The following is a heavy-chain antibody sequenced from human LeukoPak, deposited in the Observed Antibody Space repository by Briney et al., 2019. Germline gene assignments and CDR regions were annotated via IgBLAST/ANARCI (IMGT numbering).Heavy chain of an antibody. J-gene: IGHJ5*02. Sequence: ASVKVSCKASGYTFTSYGISWVRQAPGQGLEWMGWISPNSGGTNYAQKFQGRVTMTRDTSISTAYMELSRLRSDDTAVYYCAREDTAMGYNWFDPWGQGTLVTVSS. CDR3: AREDTAMGYNWFDP. D-gene: IGHD5-18*01. CDR2: ISPNSGGT. V-gene: IGHV1-2*02. CDR1: GYTFTSYG.